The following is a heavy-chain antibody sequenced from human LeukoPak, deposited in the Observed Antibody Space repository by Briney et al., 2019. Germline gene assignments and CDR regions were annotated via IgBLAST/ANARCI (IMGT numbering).Heavy chain of an antibody. CDR2: ISGSGGST. J-gene: IGHJ4*02. V-gene: IGHV3-23*01. D-gene: IGHD5-12*01. CDR3: ARKYSGYDYWGFDY. Sequence: GGSLRPSCAASGFTFSSYAMSWVRQAPGKGLEWVSAISGSGGSTYYADSVKGRFTISRDNSKNTLYLQMNSLRAEGTAVYYCARKYSGYDYWGFDYWGQGTLVTVSS. CDR1: GFTFSSYA.